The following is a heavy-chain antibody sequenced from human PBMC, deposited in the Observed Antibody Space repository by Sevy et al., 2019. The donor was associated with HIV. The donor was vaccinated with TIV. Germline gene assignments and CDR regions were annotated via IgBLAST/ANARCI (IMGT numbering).Heavy chain of an antibody. CDR1: GYPFSVYY. V-gene: IGHV1-18*01. D-gene: IGHD3-16*02. CDR3: ARGQAPYRAPTSFDW. Sequence: ASVKVSCRTSGYPFSVYYILWVRQAPGQGLEWMGWVAAYNGDTNYAQKFQDRVTMTTDTSTNTAYMELRSLTSDDPAMYYCARGQAPYRAPTSFDWWAQGTLVTVSS. CDR2: VAAYNGDT. J-gene: IGHJ4*02.